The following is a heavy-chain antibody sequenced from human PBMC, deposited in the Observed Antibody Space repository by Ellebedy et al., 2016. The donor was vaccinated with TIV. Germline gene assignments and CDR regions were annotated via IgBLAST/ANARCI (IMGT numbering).Heavy chain of an antibody. J-gene: IGHJ4*02. CDR1: GFTFSDYY. D-gene: IGHD2-2*02. CDR3: ARSPYTGYSDLGFDY. CDR2: IGSVSSHT. V-gene: IGHV3-11*06. Sequence: GESLKISCAASGFTFSDYYMNWIRQAPGKGLEWVSYIGSVSSHTNYADSVKGRFTISRDNAKNSLYLQMNSLRADDTAVYYCARSPYTGYSDLGFDYWGQGSLVTVSS.